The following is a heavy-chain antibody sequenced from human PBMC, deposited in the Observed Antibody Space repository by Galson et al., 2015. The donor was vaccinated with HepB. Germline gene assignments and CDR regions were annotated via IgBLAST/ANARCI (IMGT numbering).Heavy chain of an antibody. V-gene: IGHV3-23*01. Sequence: SLRLSCAASGFTFSSYAMSWVRQAPGKGLEWVSAISGSGGSTYYADSVKGRFTISRDNSKDTLYLQMNSLRAEDTAVYYCAKVPGLYQLFTWDYWGQGTLVTVSS. D-gene: IGHD2-2*01. CDR1: GFTFSSYA. J-gene: IGHJ4*02. CDR3: AKVPGLYQLFTWDY. CDR2: ISGSGGST.